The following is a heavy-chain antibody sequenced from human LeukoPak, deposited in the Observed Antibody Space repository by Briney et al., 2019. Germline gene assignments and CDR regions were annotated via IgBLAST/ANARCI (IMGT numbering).Heavy chain of an antibody. V-gene: IGHV1-46*01. D-gene: IGHD3-22*01. J-gene: IGHJ4*02. CDR3: ARAWADYDSSGVDY. CDR1: GYTFTSNY. Sequence: ASVKVSCKAFGYTFTSNYMHWVRQAPGQGPEWMGVISPSGGSTTYAQKFQGRVTMTRNTSISTAYMELSSLRSEDTAVYYCARAWADYDSSGVDYWGQGTLVTVSS. CDR2: ISPSGGST.